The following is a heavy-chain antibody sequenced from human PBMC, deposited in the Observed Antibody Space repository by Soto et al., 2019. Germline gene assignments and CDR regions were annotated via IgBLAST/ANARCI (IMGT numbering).Heavy chain of an antibody. D-gene: IGHD2-15*01. Sequence: QVQLQESGPRLVKPSETLSLTCTVSGGSISGYSWSWIRQPPGKGLEWIGSMYYSGSTNYNPSLKIRVTISVDPSKNQFSLKLSSVTTADTAMYYCAREFTLFYWGQGILVPV. V-gene: IGHV4-59*01. CDR2: MYYSGST. J-gene: IGHJ4*02. CDR1: GGSISGYS. CDR3: AREFTLFY.